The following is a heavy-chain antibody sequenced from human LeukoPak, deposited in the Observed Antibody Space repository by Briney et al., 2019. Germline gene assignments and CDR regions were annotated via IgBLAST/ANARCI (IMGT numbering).Heavy chain of an antibody. D-gene: IGHD4-17*01. CDR1: GFNFDVYG. Sequence: GGSLRLSCATSGFNFDVYGMSWVRQAPGMGLEWVSSINWNGERIGVAESVEGRFTISRDNARRSVYLQMNSLRVEDTAFYYCARDLAFGDFERYFDIWGRGALVTVSS. CDR3: ARDLAFGDFERYFDI. J-gene: IGHJ2*01. CDR2: INWNGERI. V-gene: IGHV3-20*04.